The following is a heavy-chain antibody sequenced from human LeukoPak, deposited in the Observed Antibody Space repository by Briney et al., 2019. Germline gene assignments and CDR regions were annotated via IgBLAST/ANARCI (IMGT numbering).Heavy chain of an antibody. D-gene: IGHD3-3*01. CDR1: GYTFTSYA. Sequence: ASVKVSCKASGYTFTSYAMHWVRQAPGQRLEWMGWINAGNGNTKYSQKFQGRVTITRDTSESTAYMELSSLRSEDPAVYYCASAYDFWSGYYPFEYWGQGTLVTVSS. CDR3: ASAYDFWSGYYPFEY. V-gene: IGHV1-3*01. CDR2: INAGNGNT. J-gene: IGHJ4*02.